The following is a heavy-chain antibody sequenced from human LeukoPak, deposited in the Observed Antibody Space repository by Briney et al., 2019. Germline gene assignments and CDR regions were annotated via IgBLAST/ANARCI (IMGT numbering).Heavy chain of an antibody. CDR2: ISAYNGNT. J-gene: IGHJ5*02. CDR3: ARSLSAAGNNWFDP. V-gene: IGHV1-18*01. D-gene: IGHD6-13*01. Sequence: ASVKVSCKASGYTFTSYGISWVRQAPGQGLEGMGWISAYNGNTNYAQKLQGRVTMTTDTSTSTAYMELRSLRSDDTAVYYCARSLSAAGNNWFDPWGQGTLVTVSS. CDR1: GYTFTSYG.